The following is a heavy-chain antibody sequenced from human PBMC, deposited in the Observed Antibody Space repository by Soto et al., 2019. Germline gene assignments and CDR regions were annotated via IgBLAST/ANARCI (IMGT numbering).Heavy chain of an antibody. Sequence: GGSLRLSCAVSGFTFNSDAMRWVRQAPGKGLEWVSDISSSGDATYYADSVQGRFTISRDNSKNTLYLQMNSLRDEDTAVYYCATGPSAYYYYGADVWGQGTTVTVSS. J-gene: IGHJ6*02. V-gene: IGHV3-23*01. CDR2: ISSSGDAT. CDR3: ATGPSAYYYYGADV. CDR1: GFTFNSDA.